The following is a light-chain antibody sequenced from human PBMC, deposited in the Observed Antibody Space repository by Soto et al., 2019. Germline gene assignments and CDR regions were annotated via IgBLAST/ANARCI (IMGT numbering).Light chain of an antibody. V-gene: IGLV1-51*01. CDR2: DTD. J-gene: IGLJ2*01. CDR1: SSNIGNNY. Sequence: QSVLTQPPSVSAAPGQTVTISCSGSSSNIGNNYVSWYQQLPGTAPKLLIYDTDKRLSGIPDRFSGSRSGTSATLDITGLQTGAEADYYCGTGASSLSGHVVFGGGTKLTVL. CDR3: GTGASSLSGHVV.